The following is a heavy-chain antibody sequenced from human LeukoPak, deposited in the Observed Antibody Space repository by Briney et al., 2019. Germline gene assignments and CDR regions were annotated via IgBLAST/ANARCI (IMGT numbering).Heavy chain of an antibody. J-gene: IGHJ6*03. V-gene: IGHV3-21*01. CDR3: ARSQLWYGYYYYYYMDV. CDR2: ISSSSSYI. Sequence: PGGSLRLSCAASGFTFSTYGMHWVRQPPGKGLEWVSSISSSSSYIYYADSVKGRFTISRDNAKNSLYLQMNSLRAEDTAVYYCARSQLWYGYYYYYYMDVWGKGTTVTVSS. CDR1: GFTFSTYG. D-gene: IGHD5-18*01.